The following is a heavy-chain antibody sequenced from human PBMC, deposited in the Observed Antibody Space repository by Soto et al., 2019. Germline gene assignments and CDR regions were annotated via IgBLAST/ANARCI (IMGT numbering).Heavy chain of an antibody. Sequence: WIGEIKQSGSTNYNPSLKSRVTISVDTSKNQFSLKLSSVTAADTAVYDWARGEVGVIPPNNYYYDMDVWGQRLTVTVSS. CDR2: IKQSGST. J-gene: IGHJ6*02. CDR3: ARGEVGVIPPNNYYYDMDV. V-gene: IGHV4-34*01. D-gene: IGHD2-8*01.